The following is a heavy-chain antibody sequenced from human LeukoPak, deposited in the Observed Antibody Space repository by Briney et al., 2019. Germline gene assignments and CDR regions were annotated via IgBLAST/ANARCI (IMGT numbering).Heavy chain of an antibody. CDR1: GFTFSSYV. V-gene: IGHV3-23*01. Sequence: GGSLRLSCAASGFTFSSYVMSWVRQAPGKGLEWVSTISGNGRNTYYADSVKGRFAISRDNSKITVYLEMNSLRAEDTAVYYCARGRGVYGYWYFDLWGRGTLVTVSS. D-gene: IGHD2-15*01. CDR3: ARGRGVYGYWYFDL. J-gene: IGHJ2*01. CDR2: ISGNGRNT.